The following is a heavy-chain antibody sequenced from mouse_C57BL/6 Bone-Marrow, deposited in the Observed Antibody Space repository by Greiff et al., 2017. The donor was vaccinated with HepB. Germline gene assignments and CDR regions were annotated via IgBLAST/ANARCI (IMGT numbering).Heavy chain of an antibody. Sequence: QVQLQQSGAELARPGASVKLSCKASGYTFTSYGISWVNQRTGQGLEWIGEIYPRSGNIYYNEKVKGKATLTADKSSSTVYMELLSLTSEDSAVSFGARFRYNGSSYGRFDYWGQGTTLTVSS. CDR3: ARFRYNGSSYGRFDY. CDR2: IYPRSGNI. J-gene: IGHJ2*01. CDR1: GYTFTSYG. D-gene: IGHD1-1*01. V-gene: IGHV1-81*01.